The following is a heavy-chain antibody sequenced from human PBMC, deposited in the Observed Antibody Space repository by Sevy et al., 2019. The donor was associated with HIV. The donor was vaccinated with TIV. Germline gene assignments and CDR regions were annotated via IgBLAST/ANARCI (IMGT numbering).Heavy chain of an antibody. CDR1: GGSISSNS. Sequence: SETLSLTCSVSGGSISSNSWNWIRQPPGKGLEWIGYIYYTGSTNYNPSLKSRVTISVDTSKNQISLTLSPVTAADTAVYYCARDGGDGYNPSGFDIWGQGTMVTVSS. D-gene: IGHD2-21*01. J-gene: IGHJ3*02. CDR2: IYYTGST. V-gene: IGHV4-59*01. CDR3: ARDGGDGYNPSGFDI.